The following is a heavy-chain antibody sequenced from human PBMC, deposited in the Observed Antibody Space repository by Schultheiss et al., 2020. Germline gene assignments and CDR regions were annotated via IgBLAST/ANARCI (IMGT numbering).Heavy chain of an antibody. J-gene: IGHJ4*02. V-gene: IGHV4-59*08. CDR1: GGSISSYY. CDR3: AGSGYFGGY. Sequence: SETLSLTCTVSGGSISSYYWSWIRQPPGKGMEWIGNVHYEGRTTYNPSLKSRVTISVDTSKNQFSLKLSSVTAADTAVYYCAGSGYFGGYWGQGTLVTVSS. CDR2: VHYEGRT. D-gene: IGHD3-22*01.